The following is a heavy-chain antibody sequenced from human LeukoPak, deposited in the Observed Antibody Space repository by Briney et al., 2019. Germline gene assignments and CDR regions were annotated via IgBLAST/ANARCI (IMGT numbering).Heavy chain of an antibody. D-gene: IGHD3-16*01. Sequence: SETLSLTCAVYGGSFSGYYWSWIRQPPGKGLEWIGYIYYSGSTNYNPSLKSRVTISVDTSKNQFSLRLSSVTAADTAVYYCARETSQKGAHYMDVWGKGTTVTISS. V-gene: IGHV4-59*01. CDR3: ARETSQKGAHYMDV. J-gene: IGHJ6*03. CDR2: IYYSGST. CDR1: GGSFSGYY.